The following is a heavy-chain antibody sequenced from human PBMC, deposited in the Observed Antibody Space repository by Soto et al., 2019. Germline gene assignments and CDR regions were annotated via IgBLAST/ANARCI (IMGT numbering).Heavy chain of an antibody. CDR2: ISAYNGNT. V-gene: IGHV1-18*01. D-gene: IGHD3-22*01. CDR3: ARDFWYYYDSSGYYYPFDY. J-gene: IGHJ4*02. Sequence: ASVKVSCKASGGTFSNYAISWVRQAPGQGLEWMGWISAYNGNTNYAQKLQGRVTMTTDTSTSTAYMELRSLRSDDTAVYYCARDFWYYYDSSGYYYPFDYWGQGTLVTVSS. CDR1: GGTFSNYA.